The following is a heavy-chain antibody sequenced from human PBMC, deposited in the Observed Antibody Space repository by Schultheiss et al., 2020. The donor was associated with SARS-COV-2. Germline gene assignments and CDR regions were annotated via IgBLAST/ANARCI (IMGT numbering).Heavy chain of an antibody. D-gene: IGHD4-17*01. CDR2: IYHSGST. Sequence: SETLSLTCTVSGGSISSGGYYWGWIRQPPGKGLEWIGSIYHSGSTYYNPSLKSRVTISVDTSKNQFSLKLSSVTAADTAVYYCARENSTVHDYGDYAGSFDPWGQGTLVTVSS. CDR1: GGSISSGGYY. V-gene: IGHV4-39*07. CDR3: ARENSTVHDYGDYAGSFDP. J-gene: IGHJ5*02.